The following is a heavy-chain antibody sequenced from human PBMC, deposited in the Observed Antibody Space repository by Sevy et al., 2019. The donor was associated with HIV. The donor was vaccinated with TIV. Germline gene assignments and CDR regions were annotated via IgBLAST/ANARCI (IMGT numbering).Heavy chain of an antibody. J-gene: IGHJ4*02. CDR2: ISGSGGSGTKT. CDR3: ARKYDSSGYFDY. Sequence: GGSLRLSCAASRFTFSNYAMNWVRQAPGKGLEWVSGISGSGGSGTKTNYADSVKGRFTISRDDSKNSLFLQLNSLRAEDTAIYYCARKYDSSGYFDYWGQGTLVTVSS. V-gene: IGHV3-23*01. CDR1: RFTFSNYA. D-gene: IGHD3-22*01.